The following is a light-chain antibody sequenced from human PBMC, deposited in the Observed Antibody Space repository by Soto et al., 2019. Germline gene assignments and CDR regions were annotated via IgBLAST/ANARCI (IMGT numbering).Light chain of an antibody. J-gene: IGLJ1*01. CDR1: STDVGDYNF. V-gene: IGLV2-14*01. CDR3: SSYTSSSTVV. CDR2: EVR. Sequence: QSVLTQPASVSGSPGQSITISCTGTSTDVGDYNFVFWYQQHAGKAPKLVISEVRNRPSGVSDRFSGSKSGNRASLTISGLQAEDEADYYCSSYTSSSTVVFGTGTKVTV.